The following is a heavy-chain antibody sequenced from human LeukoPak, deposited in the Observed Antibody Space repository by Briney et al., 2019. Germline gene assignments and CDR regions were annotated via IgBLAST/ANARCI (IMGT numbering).Heavy chain of an antibody. CDR3: AGDLSDNWLHHFDS. V-gene: IGHV4-59*06. D-gene: IGHD1-1*01. J-gene: IGHJ4*02. CDR1: GGSISGYY. Sequence: SETLSLTCAVSGGSISGYYWSWIRQPPGRGLEWIGYIYYSGSTYYNPSLKSRVTISVDTSKNQFSLQLNSVTPEDTAVYYCAGDLSDNWLHHFDSWGQGTLVTVSS. CDR2: IYYSGST.